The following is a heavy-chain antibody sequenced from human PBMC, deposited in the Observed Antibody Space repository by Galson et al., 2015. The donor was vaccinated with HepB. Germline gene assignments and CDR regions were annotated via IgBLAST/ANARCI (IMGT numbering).Heavy chain of an antibody. CDR2: ITRIGGGL. J-gene: IGHJ6*03. CDR1: GFTFSSYD. D-gene: IGHD1-7*01. CDR3: AKDAGTRTPDYMDV. V-gene: IGHV3-23*01. Sequence: SLRLSCAASGFTFSSYDISWVRQAPGKGLEWVSGITRIGGGLYYADSVKGRFTISRDNSKNTLYPQMNSLRAEDTAVYYCAKDAGTRTPDYMDVWGKGTTVTVSS.